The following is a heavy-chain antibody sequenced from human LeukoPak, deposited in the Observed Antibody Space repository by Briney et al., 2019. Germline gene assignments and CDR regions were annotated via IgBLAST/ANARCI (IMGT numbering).Heavy chain of an antibody. CDR3: ARRDPYSYDSSGYHYGFDY. Sequence: PSETLSLTCTVSGGSISSSSYYWGWIRQPPGKGLEWIGSIYYSGNTYYNPSLKSRVTVSVDTSKNQFSLRLSSVTAADTAVYYCARRDPYSYDSSGYHYGFDYWGQGILVTVSS. V-gene: IGHV4-39*01. CDR2: IYYSGNT. D-gene: IGHD3-22*01. CDR1: GGSISSSSYY. J-gene: IGHJ4*02.